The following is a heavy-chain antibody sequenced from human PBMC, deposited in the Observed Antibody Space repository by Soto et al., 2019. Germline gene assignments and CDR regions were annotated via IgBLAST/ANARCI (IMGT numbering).Heavy chain of an antibody. CDR2: IIPILGIA. D-gene: IGHD3-3*01. CDR3: ARGDPLEFNRQLGYYCYYYVDV. J-gene: IGHJ6*03. V-gene: IGHV1-69*02. Sequence: SVKVSCKASGGTFSSYTISWVRQAPGQGLEWMGRIIPILGIANYAQKFQGRVTITADKSTSTAYMELSSLRSEDTAVYYCARGDPLEFNRQLGYYCYYYVDVWGKGSTVTVSS. CDR1: GGTFSSYT.